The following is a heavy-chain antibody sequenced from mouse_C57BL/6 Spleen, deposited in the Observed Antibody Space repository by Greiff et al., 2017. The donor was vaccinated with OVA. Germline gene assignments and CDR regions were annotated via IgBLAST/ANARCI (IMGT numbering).Heavy chain of an antibody. Sequence: QVTLKVCGPGILQSSQTLSLTCSFSGFSLSTSGMGVSWIRQPSGKGLEWLAHIYWDDDKRHNPSLKSRLTISKDTSRNQVFLKITSVDTADTATYYCARRAYYYGSTWYFDVWGTGTTVTVSS. CDR3: ARRAYYYGSTWYFDV. J-gene: IGHJ1*03. D-gene: IGHD1-1*01. CDR2: IYWDDDK. CDR1: GFSLSTSGMG. V-gene: IGHV8-12*01.